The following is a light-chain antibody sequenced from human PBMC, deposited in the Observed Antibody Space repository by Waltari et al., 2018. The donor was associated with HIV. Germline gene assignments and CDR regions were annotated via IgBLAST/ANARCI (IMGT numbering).Light chain of an antibody. CDR3: QQTNGIREFT. V-gene: IGKV1-39*01. Sequence: DIQMTQSPSSLSASVGDRVTITCRTSQSIGSYLNWYQQKPGKAPKLLIYVASLLHSGVPSRFSGSGSGTHFTLTISSLQIDDFATYYCQQTNGIREFTFGQGTKLEIK. J-gene: IGKJ2*01. CDR2: VAS. CDR1: QSIGSY.